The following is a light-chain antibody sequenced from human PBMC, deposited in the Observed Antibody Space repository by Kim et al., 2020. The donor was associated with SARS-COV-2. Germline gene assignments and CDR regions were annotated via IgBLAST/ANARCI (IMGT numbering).Light chain of an antibody. J-gene: IGKJ4*01. CDR2: AAS. V-gene: IGKV3-11*01. Sequence: LTPGERAPHSCRAISSVSRSFALYQQEPGQAPRLLIHAASQRATGIPARFSGSGSGTDFTLPISSLEPEGFAIYYCQQRSNWPLTFGGGAKV. CDR3: QQRSNWPLT. CDR1: SSVSRS.